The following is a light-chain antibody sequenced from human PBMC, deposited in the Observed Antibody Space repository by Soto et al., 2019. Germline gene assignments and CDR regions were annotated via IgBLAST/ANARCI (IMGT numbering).Light chain of an antibody. J-gene: IGLJ1*01. Sequence: QSVLTQPPSASGSPGQSVTISCTGTSSDVGGYDYVSWYQQHPGKAPKLLIYKVSQRPSGVPDRFSGSKSGSTASLTVSGLQADDEADYYCCSYTVSGTYVFGTGTKVTVL. V-gene: IGLV2-8*01. CDR2: KVS. CDR1: SSDVGGYDY. CDR3: CSYTVSGTYV.